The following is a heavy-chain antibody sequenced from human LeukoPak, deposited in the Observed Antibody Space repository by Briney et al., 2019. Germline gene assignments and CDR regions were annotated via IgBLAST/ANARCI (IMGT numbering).Heavy chain of an antibody. D-gene: IGHD4-17*01. CDR3: VRGGNYGDYDGYFDY. CDR2: IYHGSA. V-gene: IGHV4-61*01. CDR1: DDSVSSSRYY. Sequence: SETLSLTCTVSDDSVSSSRYYWTWIRQPPGKGLEWIGYIYHGSATYNPSLESRVTLSMDTSKNQYSLNMTSVTAADTAVYYCVRGGNYGDYDGYFDYWGQGTLLTVSS. J-gene: IGHJ4*02.